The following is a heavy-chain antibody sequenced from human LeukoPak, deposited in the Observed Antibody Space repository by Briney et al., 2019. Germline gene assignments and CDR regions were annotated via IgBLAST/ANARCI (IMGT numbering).Heavy chain of an antibody. CDR3: AKVAKYYYGPETFYFFEQ. D-gene: IGHD3-10*01. Sequence: PGGSLRLSCAASGFTFSSYGMHWVRQAPGKGLEWVANINQDGTETYYVDSVKGRFTISRDYAKNSLYLQMNSLRVEDTAVYFCAKVAKYYYGPETFYFFEQWGQGTPVTASS. CDR2: INQDGTET. V-gene: IGHV3-7*01. J-gene: IGHJ4*02. CDR1: GFTFSSYG.